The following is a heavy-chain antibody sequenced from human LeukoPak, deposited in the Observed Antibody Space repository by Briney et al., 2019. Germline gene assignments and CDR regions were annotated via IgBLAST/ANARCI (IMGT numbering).Heavy chain of an antibody. CDR3: AKGGSYYYDSSGYYYDY. Sequence: GGSLRLSCAASGFTVSSNYMSWVRQAPGKGLEWVSAISGSGGSTYYADSVKGRFTISRDNSKNTLYLQMNSLRAEDTAVYYCAKGGSYYYDSSGYYYDYWGQGTLVTVSS. CDR2: ISGSGGST. CDR1: GFTVSSNY. V-gene: IGHV3-23*01. D-gene: IGHD3-22*01. J-gene: IGHJ4*02.